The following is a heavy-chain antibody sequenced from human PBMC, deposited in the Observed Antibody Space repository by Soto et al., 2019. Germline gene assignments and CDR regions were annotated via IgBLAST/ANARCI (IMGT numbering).Heavy chain of an antibody. J-gene: IGHJ3*02. D-gene: IGHD3-22*01. CDR2: ISSSSSTI. CDR3: ARDRRGPTMIVVVIPNAFDI. V-gene: IGHV3-48*02. Sequence: EVQLVESGGGLVQPGGSLRLSCAASGFTFSSYSMNWVRQAPGKGLEWVSYISSSSSTIYYADSVKGRFTISRDNAKNSLYLQMNSLRDEDTAVYYCARDRRGPTMIVVVIPNAFDIWGQGTMVTVSS. CDR1: GFTFSSYS.